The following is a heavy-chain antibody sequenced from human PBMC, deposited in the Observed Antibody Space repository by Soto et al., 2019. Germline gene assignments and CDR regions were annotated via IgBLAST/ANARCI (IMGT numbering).Heavy chain of an antibody. CDR3: AKVPSSRGQRWLQAFDY. J-gene: IGHJ4*02. CDR1: GFTFSSYA. D-gene: IGHD5-12*01. CDR2: ISGSGGST. V-gene: IGHV3-23*01. Sequence: GGSLRLSCAASGFTFSSYAMSWVRQAPGKGLEWVSAISGSGGSTYYADSVKGRFTISRDNSKNTLYLQMNSLRAEDTAVYYCAKVPSSRGQRWLQAFDYWGQGTLVTVSS.